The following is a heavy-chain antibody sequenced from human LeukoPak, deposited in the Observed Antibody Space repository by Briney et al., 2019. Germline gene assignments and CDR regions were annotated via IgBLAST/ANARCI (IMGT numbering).Heavy chain of an antibody. CDR2: MSYDGSKK. V-gene: IGHV3-30*03. J-gene: IGHJ4*02. CDR1: GFTFSSYG. D-gene: IGHD2-8*01. Sequence: PGRSLRLSCAASGFTFSSYGMHWVRQAPGKGLEWVAVMSYDGSKKYYADSVKGRFTISRDNSKNTLYLQMNSLRAEDTAVYYCARLNGRQRDFDYWGQGTLVTVSS. CDR3: ARLNGRQRDFDY.